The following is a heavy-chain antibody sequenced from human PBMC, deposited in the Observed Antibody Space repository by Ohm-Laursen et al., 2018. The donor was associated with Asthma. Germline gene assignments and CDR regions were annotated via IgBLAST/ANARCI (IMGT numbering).Heavy chain of an antibody. CDR3: ARLRYYDSSGYRGLFDP. J-gene: IGHJ5*02. CDR2: IYYSGST. D-gene: IGHD3-22*01. V-gene: IGHV4-39*01. CDR1: GGSISSSSYY. Sequence: TLSLTCTVSGGSISSSSYYWGWIRQPPGKGLEWIGSIYYSGSTYYNPSLKSRVTISVDTSKNQFSLKLSSVTAADTAVYYCARLRYYDSSGYRGLFDPWGQGTLVTVSS.